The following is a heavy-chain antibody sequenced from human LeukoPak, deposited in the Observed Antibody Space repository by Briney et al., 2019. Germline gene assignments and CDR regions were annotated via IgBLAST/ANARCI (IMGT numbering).Heavy chain of an antibody. CDR1: GFTFSSYG. D-gene: IGHD2-2*01. CDR3: SSTSDFDY. Sequence: TGGSLRLSCAASGFTFSSYGMHWVRQAPGKGLEWVAVISYDGSNKYYADSVKGRFTISRDNSKNTLYLQMNSLRAEDTAVYYCSSTSDFDYWGQGTLVTVSS. V-gene: IGHV3-30*03. CDR2: ISYDGSNK. J-gene: IGHJ4*02.